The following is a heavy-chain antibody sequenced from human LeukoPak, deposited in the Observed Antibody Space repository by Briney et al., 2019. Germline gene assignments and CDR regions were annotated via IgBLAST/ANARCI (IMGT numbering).Heavy chain of an antibody. CDR2: INPAGSST. Sequence: GGSLRLSCAASGFTFSSYWMHWVRQAPGKGLVWVSRINPAGSSTSSADSMEGRFTISRDNSKNTLYLQMNSLRAEDTAVYYCARVPTGSYSVDYWGQGTLVTVSS. D-gene: IGHD1-26*01. V-gene: IGHV3-74*01. CDR3: ARVPTGSYSVDY. CDR1: GFTFSSYW. J-gene: IGHJ4*02.